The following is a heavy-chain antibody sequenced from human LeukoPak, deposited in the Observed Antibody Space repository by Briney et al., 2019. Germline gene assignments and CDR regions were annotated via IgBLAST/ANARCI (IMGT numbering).Heavy chain of an antibody. D-gene: IGHD6-13*01. CDR1: GYTFTGYY. Sequence: ASVKVSCKASGYTFTGYYMQWVRQAPGQGLEWVGWINPNSGGIKYAQKFQGRVTISTDTSISTAYMELSRLRSDDTAVYYCARGSSGIAAAGTGYYYYMDVWGKGTTVTVSS. CDR3: ARGSSGIAAAGTGYYYYMDV. CDR2: INPNSGGI. J-gene: IGHJ6*03. V-gene: IGHV1-2*02.